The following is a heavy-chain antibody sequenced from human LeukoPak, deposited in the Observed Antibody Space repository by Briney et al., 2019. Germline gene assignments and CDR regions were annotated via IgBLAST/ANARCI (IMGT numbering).Heavy chain of an antibody. J-gene: IGHJ4*02. CDR2: IRSSGDAI. CDR1: GFTFSSYG. V-gene: IGHV3-48*02. CDR3: AAGLEMGY. D-gene: IGHD5-24*01. Sequence: GGSLRLSCAASGFTFSSYGMSWVRQAPGKGLEWVSYIRSSGDAIYYADSVKGRFTVSRDNAQTSLYLQMSSLRDEGTAVYYCAAGLEMGYWGQGTLVTVSS.